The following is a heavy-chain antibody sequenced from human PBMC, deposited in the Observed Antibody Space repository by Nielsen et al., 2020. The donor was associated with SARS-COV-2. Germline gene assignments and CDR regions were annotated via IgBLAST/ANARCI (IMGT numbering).Heavy chain of an antibody. CDR1: GFTFSSYS. CDR2: ISSSSSYI. CDR3: ARDVVATPLGDYYYYYMDV. V-gene: IGHV3-21*01. Sequence: LSLTCAASGFTFSSYSMNWVRQAPGKGLEWVSSISSSSSYIYYADSVKGRFTISRDNAKNSLYLQMNSLRAEDTAVYYCARDVVATPLGDYYYYYMDVWGKGTTVTVSS. D-gene: IGHD2-21*01. J-gene: IGHJ6*03.